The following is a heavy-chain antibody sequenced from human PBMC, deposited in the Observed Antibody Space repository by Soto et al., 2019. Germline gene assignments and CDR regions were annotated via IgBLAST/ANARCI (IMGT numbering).Heavy chain of an antibody. J-gene: IGHJ2*01. CDR2: ISYDGSNK. CDR1: GFTFSSYG. V-gene: IGHV3-30*03. Sequence: QVQLVESGGGVVQPGRSLRLSCAASGFTFSSYGMHWVRQAPGKGLEWVAVISYDGSNKNYADSVKGRFTISRDNSKNTLYLQMNRLRAEDTAVYYCASTKVETHYWYFDLWGRGTLVTVSS. CDR3: ASTKVETHYWYFDL. D-gene: IGHD3-10*01.